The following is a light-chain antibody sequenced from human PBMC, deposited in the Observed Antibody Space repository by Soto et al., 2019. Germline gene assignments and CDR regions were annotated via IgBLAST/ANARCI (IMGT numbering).Light chain of an antibody. CDR3: QQYASSPPVT. J-gene: IGKJ3*01. V-gene: IGKV3-20*01. CDR1: QSVSNNY. Sequence: EIVLTQSPGTLSLYPGERATLSCRASQSVSNNYLAWYQQKPGQAPRLLIYGASSRATGIPDRFSGSGSGTDFTLTISRLEPEDFAVYYCQQYASSPPVTFGPGTKVDIK. CDR2: GAS.